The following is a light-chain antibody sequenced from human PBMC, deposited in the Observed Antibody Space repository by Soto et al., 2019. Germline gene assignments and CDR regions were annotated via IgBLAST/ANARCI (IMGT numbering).Light chain of an antibody. J-gene: IGKJ1*01. CDR2: GAS. CDR1: QSVRSN. CDR3: QQFNNWPRT. V-gene: IGKV3-15*01. Sequence: IVMTQSPATLSVSPGERATLSCRASQSVRSNLAWYQQKPGQAPRLLIYGASTRATGIPARFSGSGSGTDFTLTISSLQSEDFAVYYCQQFNNWPRTFGQGTKVDIK.